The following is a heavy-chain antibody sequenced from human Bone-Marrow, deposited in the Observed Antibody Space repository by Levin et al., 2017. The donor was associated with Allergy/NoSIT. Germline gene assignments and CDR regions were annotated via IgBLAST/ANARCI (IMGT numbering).Heavy chain of an antibody. D-gene: IGHD6-19*01. Sequence: SLKISCAVSGFTFGNYAMHWVRQAPGKGLEWVSGITWNSENIGYGDSVKGRFTIARDNVKNSLSLQMHSLRPEDTALYYCVKDSSEGDFDHWGQGTLVSVSS. V-gene: IGHV3-9*01. CDR3: VKDSSEGDFDH. J-gene: IGHJ4*02. CDR1: GFTFGNYA. CDR2: ITWNSENI.